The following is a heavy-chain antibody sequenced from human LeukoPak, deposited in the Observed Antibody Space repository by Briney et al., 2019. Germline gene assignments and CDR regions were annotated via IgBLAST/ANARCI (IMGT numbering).Heavy chain of an antibody. V-gene: IGHV4-34*01. CDR2: ISHEGDS. CDR3: ARGRNYVSDYYFDV. Sequence: SETLSLTCAVYGVSLRGYYWSWIRQSPEKGLEWIGEISHEGDSIYNPSLKSRVTLSVDMSKNQFSLKLWSVTAADTAVYYCARGRNYVSDYYFDVWGKGTTVIVSS. CDR1: GVSLRGYY. D-gene: IGHD1-7*01. J-gene: IGHJ6*03.